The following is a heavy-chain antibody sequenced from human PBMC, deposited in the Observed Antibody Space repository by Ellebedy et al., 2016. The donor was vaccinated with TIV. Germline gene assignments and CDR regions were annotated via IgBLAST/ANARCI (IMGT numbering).Heavy chain of an antibody. D-gene: IGHD4-17*01. CDR3: ARALNDYGDYQGPAQTPYYYYYGMDV. CDR1: GFTFSSHA. J-gene: IGHJ6*02. CDR2: ISSDGSNK. V-gene: IGHV3-30*04. Sequence: GGSLRLXXVASGFTFSSHAMHWVRQAPGKGLEWVAVISSDGSNKYYADSVKGRFTISRDNSKNTLYLQMNSLRAEDTAVYYCARALNDYGDYQGPAQTPYYYYYGMDVWGQGTTVTVSS.